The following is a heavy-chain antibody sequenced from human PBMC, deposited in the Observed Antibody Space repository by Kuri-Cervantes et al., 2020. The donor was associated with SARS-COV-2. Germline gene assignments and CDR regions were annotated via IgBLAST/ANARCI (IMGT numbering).Heavy chain of an antibody. D-gene: IGHD6-13*01. Sequence: SETLSLTCTVSGGSIGSSSYYWGWIRQPPGKGLEWIGSIYYSGSTYYNPSLKSRVTISVDTSKNQFSLKLSSVTAADTAVYYCASRYSKTKRDAFDIWGQGTMVTVSS. CDR1: GGSIGSSSYY. V-gene: IGHV4-39*01. J-gene: IGHJ3*02. CDR2: IYYSGST. CDR3: ASRYSKTKRDAFDI.